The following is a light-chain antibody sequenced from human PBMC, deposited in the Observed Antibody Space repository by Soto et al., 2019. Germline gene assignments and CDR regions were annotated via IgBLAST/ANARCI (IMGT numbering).Light chain of an antibody. J-gene: IGLJ2*01. Sequence: QSVLTQPASVSGSPGQSITISCTGTSSDIGAYNYVAWYQQHPGKAPKLMIYEVSYRPSGVSNRFSGSKSGNTASLTISGLQAEDEADYYCTSYTRASTRVFGGGIKLTVL. CDR3: TSYTRASTRV. CDR2: EVS. CDR1: SSDIGAYNY. V-gene: IGLV2-14*01.